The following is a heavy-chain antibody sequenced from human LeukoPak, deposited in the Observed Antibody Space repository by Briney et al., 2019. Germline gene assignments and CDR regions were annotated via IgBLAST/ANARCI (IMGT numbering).Heavy chain of an antibody. Sequence: SETLSLTCTVSGGSISSYHRSWIRQPPGKGLEWIGRIYTSGSTNYNPSLKSRVTMSVDTSKNQFSLKLSSVTAADTAVYYCARARGYGSGSYYFDYWGQGTLVTVSS. CDR2: IYTSGST. CDR1: GGSISSYH. J-gene: IGHJ4*02. D-gene: IGHD3-10*01. CDR3: ARARGYGSGSYYFDY. V-gene: IGHV4-4*07.